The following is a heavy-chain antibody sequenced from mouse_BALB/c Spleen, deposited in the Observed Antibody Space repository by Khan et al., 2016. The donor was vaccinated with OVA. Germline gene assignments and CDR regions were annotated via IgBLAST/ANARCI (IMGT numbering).Heavy chain of an antibody. J-gene: IGHJ3*01. CDR2: IYPGSSNT. CDR1: GYTFTDYV. Sequence: VQLQQPGPELVKPGASVKMSCKASGYTFTDYVLTWVKQRTGQGLEWIGEIYPGSSNTYYNEKLKGRATLTADKSSNTAYMQLSSLTSEDSAVYFCARGGYGTSGAFWGQGTLVTVSA. D-gene: IGHD1-1*01. CDR3: ARGGYGTSGAF. V-gene: IGHV1-81*01.